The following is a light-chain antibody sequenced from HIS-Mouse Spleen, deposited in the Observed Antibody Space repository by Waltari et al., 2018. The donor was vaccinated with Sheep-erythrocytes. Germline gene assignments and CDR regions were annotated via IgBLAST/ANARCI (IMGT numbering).Light chain of an antibody. J-gene: IGLJ1*01. CDR3: CSYAGSYNHV. Sequence: QSALTQPRSVSGPPGQSVTISCTGTSSDGGGYTYVSWYQQHPGKAPKLMIYDVSKRPSGVPDRFSGSKSGNTASLTISGLQAEDEADYYCCSYAGSYNHVFATGTKVTVL. V-gene: IGLV2-11*01. CDR2: DVS. CDR1: SSDGGGYTY.